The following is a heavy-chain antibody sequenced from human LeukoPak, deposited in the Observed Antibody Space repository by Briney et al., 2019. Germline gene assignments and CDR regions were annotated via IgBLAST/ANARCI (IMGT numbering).Heavy chain of an antibody. J-gene: IGHJ5*02. Sequence: PSETLSLTCTVSGYSISSGYYWGWIRQPPGKGLEWIGSIYHSGSTYYNPSLKSRVTISVDTSKNQFSLKLSCVTAADTAVYYCARAPVGLYGIDPWGQGTLVTVSS. CDR1: GYSISSGYY. CDR3: ARAPVGLYGIDP. CDR2: IYHSGST. D-gene: IGHD2-8*01. V-gene: IGHV4-38-2*02.